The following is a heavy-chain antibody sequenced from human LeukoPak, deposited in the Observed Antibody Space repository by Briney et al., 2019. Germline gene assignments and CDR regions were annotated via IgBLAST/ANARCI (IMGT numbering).Heavy chain of an antibody. D-gene: IGHD6-13*01. Sequence: PSETLSLTCAVYGGSFSGYYWSWIRQPPGKGLEWIGEINHSGSTNYNPSLKSRVTISVDTSKNQFSLKLSSVTAADTAVYYCARRVMYSSSWYDYYYMDVWGKGTTVTVSS. J-gene: IGHJ6*03. CDR3: ARRVMYSSSWYDYYYMDV. V-gene: IGHV4-34*01. CDR1: GGSFSGYY. CDR2: INHSGST.